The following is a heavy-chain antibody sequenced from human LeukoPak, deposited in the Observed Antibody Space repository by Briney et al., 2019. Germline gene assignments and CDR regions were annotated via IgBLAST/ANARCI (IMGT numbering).Heavy chain of an antibody. Sequence: KTSETLSLTCSVSDDSITMYYWTWIRQPPGKGLEWIGYFYYTGNTYYNPSLKSRVTISLDTSKNQFSLKLTSVTAAGTAVYYCARGYRGLWFGELNWFDPWGQGTLVTVSS. J-gene: IGHJ5*02. CDR3: ARGYRGLWFGELNWFDP. D-gene: IGHD3-10*01. CDR2: FYYTGNT. V-gene: IGHV4-59*12. CDR1: DDSITMYY.